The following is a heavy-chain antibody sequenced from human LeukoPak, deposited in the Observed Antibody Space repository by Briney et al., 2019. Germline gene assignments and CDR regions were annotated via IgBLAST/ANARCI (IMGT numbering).Heavy chain of an antibody. CDR3: AKKLGFIPQFDY. CDR2: ISDSSRTT. CDR1: GFTFSTEA. D-gene: IGHD6-13*01. V-gene: IGHV3-23*01. J-gene: IGHJ4*02. Sequence: GGALRLSCEVSGFTFSTEAMTWVRQAPGKGLEWVSSISDSSRTTYYADSVQGRFTISRDNSRNTVYLQMNSLRVEDTAFYYCAKKLGFIPQFDYWSQGTLVAVSS.